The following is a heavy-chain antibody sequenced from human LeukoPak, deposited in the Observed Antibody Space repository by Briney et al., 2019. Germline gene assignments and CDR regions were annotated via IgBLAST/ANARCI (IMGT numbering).Heavy chain of an antibody. V-gene: IGHV4-4*07. D-gene: IGHD3-3*01. J-gene: IGHJ5*02. CDR2: IYTSGST. Sequence: SETLSLTCTVSGGSLSSYYWSWIRQPAGKGLEWIGRIYTSGSTNYNPALKSRVTMSVDTSKDQFSLKLSSVTAADTAVYYCARDEVRYYDFWSGTTNNWFDPWGQGTLVTVSS. CDR1: GGSLSSYY. CDR3: ARDEVRYYDFWSGTTNNWFDP.